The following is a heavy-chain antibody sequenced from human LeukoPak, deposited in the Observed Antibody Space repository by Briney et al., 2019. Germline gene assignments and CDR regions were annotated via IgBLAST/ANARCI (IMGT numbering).Heavy chain of an antibody. CDR1: GFTFSSYA. CDR3: AKTLVGATAYFDS. Sequence: GGSLRLSCAASGFTFSSYAMSWVRQAPGRGLEWVSSISGSGGSTYYADSVKGRFIISRDNSKNTVNLQMNSLRAEDTALYYCAKTLVGATAYFDSWGQGTLVTVSS. J-gene: IGHJ4*02. CDR2: ISGSGGST. V-gene: IGHV3-23*01. D-gene: IGHD1-26*01.